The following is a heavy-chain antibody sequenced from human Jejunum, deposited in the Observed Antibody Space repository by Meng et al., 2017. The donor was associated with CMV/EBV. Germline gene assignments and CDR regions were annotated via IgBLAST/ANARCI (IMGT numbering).Heavy chain of an antibody. CDR2: ISHGGIT. D-gene: IGHD1-1*01. CDR3: GMERVN. CDR1: GGSLSPYY. Sequence: VHLQESGPGLVRPSETLSLTCAVYGGSLSPYYWTWIRQIPGKGLEWIGEISHGGITNYNPSLKSRVTLLIDTSKNQFSLKLSSVTAADTAVYYCGMERVNWGQGILVTVSS. J-gene: IGHJ4*02. V-gene: IGHV4-34*01.